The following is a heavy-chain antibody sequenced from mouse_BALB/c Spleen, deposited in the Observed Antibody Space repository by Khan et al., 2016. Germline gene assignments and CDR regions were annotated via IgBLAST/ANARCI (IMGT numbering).Heavy chain of an antibody. CDR3: TGFAY. CDR1: GYTFTSNY. J-gene: IGHJ3*01. CDR2: INPGSGST. V-gene: IGHV1S81*02. Sequence: VQLQESGAELVKPGASVKLSCKAPGYTFTSNYLYWVKQRPGQGLEWIGEINPGSGSTNFNEKFKSKATLTVDKSSSTAYMQLSSLTSEDSAIYYCTGFAYWGQGTLVTVSA.